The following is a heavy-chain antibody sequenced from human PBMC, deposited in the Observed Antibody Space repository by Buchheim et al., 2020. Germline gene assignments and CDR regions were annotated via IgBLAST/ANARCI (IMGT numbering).Heavy chain of an antibody. CDR3: ARSEDYGGNCLDY. CDR1: GFTFSNYG. J-gene: IGHJ4*02. V-gene: IGHV3-33*01. Sequence: QVQLVESGGGVVQPGRSLRLSCAASGFTFSNYGMHWVRQAPGKGLEWVAVIWYDGSNKYYTDSVKGRFTISRDNSRNTPYLQMNSLRAEDTALYYCARSEDYGGNCLDYWGQGTL. CDR2: IWYDGSNK. D-gene: IGHD4-23*01.